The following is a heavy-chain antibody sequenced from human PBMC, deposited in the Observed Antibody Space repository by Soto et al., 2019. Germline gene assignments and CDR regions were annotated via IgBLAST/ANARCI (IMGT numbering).Heavy chain of an antibody. CDR1: GFTFNTHC. J-gene: IGHJ4*02. CDR2: IYFDGITT. V-gene: IGHV3-74*01. D-gene: IGHD1-26*01. CDR3: ARGCAMGVDY. Sequence: EVQLVESGGGVVQPGGSLRLSCTASGFTFNTHCMHWVRQAPGKGLVWVSRIYFDGITTNYADSVKGRLTVSRDNAKNTVYLHVNTLRAEDTSVYYCARGCAMGVDYWGQGTLVTVSS.